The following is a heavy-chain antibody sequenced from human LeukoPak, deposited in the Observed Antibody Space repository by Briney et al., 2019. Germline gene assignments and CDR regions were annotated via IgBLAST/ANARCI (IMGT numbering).Heavy chain of an antibody. V-gene: IGHV1-46*01. D-gene: IGHD6-6*01. J-gene: IGHJ4*02. CDR2: INPSGGST. CDR1: GYTFSIYN. Sequence: ASVKVSCKASGYTFSIYNMHWVRQAPGQGLEWMGIINPSGGSTSYAQKFQGRVTMTRDTSTSTVYMELSSLRSEDTAVYYCARDLSIAARRGPEYWGQGTLVTVSS. CDR3: ARDLSIAARRGPEY.